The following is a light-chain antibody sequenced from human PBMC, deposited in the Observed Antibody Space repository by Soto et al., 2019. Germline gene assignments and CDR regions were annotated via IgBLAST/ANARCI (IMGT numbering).Light chain of an antibody. CDR1: RTLFYSSNNKNY. Sequence: DIVMAQSPDSLAVSLGERATVNWKSNRTLFYSSNNKNYLAWYQEKPGQPPKQLIYWASTRQSGVPDRFSGSGSGTDFTLTISSLQAEDVAVYYCQQYYSTPPAFGQGTEVEIK. CDR3: QQYYSTPPA. CDR2: WAS. J-gene: IGKJ1*01. V-gene: IGKV4-1*01.